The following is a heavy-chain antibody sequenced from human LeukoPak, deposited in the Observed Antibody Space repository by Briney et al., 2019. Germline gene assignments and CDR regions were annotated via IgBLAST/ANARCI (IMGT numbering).Heavy chain of an antibody. D-gene: IGHD1-7*01. CDR1: GFTFSSYE. Sequence: GGSLRLSCAASGFTFSSYEMNWVRQAPGKGLEWVSYISSSGSTIYYADSVKGRFTISRDNAKNSLYLQMNSLKPEDTAVYYCTTGPFNWNYLGYFDYWGQGTLVTVSS. CDR2: ISSSGSTI. V-gene: IGHV3-48*03. J-gene: IGHJ4*02. CDR3: TTGPFNWNYLGYFDY.